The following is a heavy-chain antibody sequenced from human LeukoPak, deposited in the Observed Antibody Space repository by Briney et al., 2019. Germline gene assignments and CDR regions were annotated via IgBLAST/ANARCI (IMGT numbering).Heavy chain of an antibody. Sequence: TGGSLRLSCAASGFTFSSYGMHWIRQTPGKGLEWIGYIYHGGRTDYNPSLKSRVTISVDTSKNQFSLKLSSVTAADTAVYFCARGFRGPNFDHWGQGTLVTVSS. V-gene: IGHV4-59*08. CDR1: GFTFSSYG. D-gene: IGHD3-10*01. J-gene: IGHJ4*02. CDR2: IYHGGRT. CDR3: ARGFRGPNFDH.